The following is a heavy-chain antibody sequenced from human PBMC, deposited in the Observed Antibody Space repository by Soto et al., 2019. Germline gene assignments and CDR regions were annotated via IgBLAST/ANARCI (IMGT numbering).Heavy chain of an antibody. CDR2: IYYSGST. J-gene: IGHJ4*02. Sequence: SETLSLTCTVSGGSISSSSYYWGWIRQPPGKGLEWIGSIYYSGSTYYNPSLKSRVTISVDTSKNQFSLKLSSVTAADTAVYYCARRNWSYAWYFDYWGQGTLVTVSS. D-gene: IGHD1-7*01. CDR1: GGSISSSSYY. V-gene: IGHV4-39*01. CDR3: ARRNWSYAWYFDY.